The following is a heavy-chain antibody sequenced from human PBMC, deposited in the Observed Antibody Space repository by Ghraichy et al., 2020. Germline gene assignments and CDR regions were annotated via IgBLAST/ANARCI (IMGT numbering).Heavy chain of an antibody. V-gene: IGHV1-3*01. Sequence: ASVKVSCKASGYTFTSYAIHWVRQAPGQRLEWMGWINAGNGHTKFSQNFQGRVTVTRDTSASTAYMDLSSLRSEDTAVYYCARDPIGSGSPYYFDYWGQGTLVTVSS. D-gene: IGHD3-22*01. CDR3: ARDPIGSGSPYYFDY. CDR1: GYTFTSYA. J-gene: IGHJ4*02. CDR2: INAGNGHT.